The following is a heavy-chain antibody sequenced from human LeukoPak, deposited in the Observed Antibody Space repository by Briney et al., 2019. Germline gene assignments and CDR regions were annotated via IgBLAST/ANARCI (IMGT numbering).Heavy chain of an antibody. J-gene: IGHJ6*03. CDR3: ARLAYCSNDVCYSNYYYSMDV. CDR1: GYTFSSYW. CDR2: IYPDDSDT. D-gene: IGHD2-8*01. Sequence: PGESLKISCKGSGYTFSSYWIGWVRQMPGKGLEWMWIIYPDDSDTRYSPSFQGQVTISADKSISTAYLQWSSLKASDTAMYYCARLAYCSNDVCYSNYYYSMDVWGKGTTVTVSS. V-gene: IGHV5-51*01.